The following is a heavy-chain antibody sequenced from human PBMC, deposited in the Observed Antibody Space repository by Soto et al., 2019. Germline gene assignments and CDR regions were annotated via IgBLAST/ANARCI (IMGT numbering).Heavy chain of an antibody. J-gene: IGHJ5*02. CDR3: ARHLGLPSHRTLFKGFGYGSSWFDP. Sequence: SETLSLTCTVSGGSISSSSYYWGWIRQPPGKGLEWIGSIYYSGSTYYNPSLKSRVTISVDTSKNQFSLKLSSVTAADTAVYYCARHLGLPSHRTLFKGFGYGSSWFDPWGQGTLVTVSS. CDR1: GGSISSSSYY. D-gene: IGHD3-10*01. V-gene: IGHV4-39*01. CDR2: IYYSGST.